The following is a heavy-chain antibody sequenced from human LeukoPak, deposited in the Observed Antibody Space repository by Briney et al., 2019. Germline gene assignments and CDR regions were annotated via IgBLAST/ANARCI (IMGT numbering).Heavy chain of an antibody. CDR3: ARVEGTNWGSSAFDI. V-gene: IGHV3-48*03. Sequence: PGGSLRLSCAASGFTFSSYEMNWVRQAPGKGLEWVSYISSGGSTIYYADSVKGRFTISRDNAKNSLYLQMNSLRAEDTAVYYCARVEGTNWGSSAFDIWGQGTMVTVSS. CDR1: GFTFSSYE. CDR2: ISSGGSTI. D-gene: IGHD7-27*01. J-gene: IGHJ3*02.